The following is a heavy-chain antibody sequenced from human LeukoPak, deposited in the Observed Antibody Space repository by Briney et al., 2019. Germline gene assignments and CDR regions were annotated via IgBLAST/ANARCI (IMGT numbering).Heavy chain of an antibody. Sequence: GGSLRLSCAASGFTFSSYAMHWVRQAPGKGLEWVAVISYDGSNKYYADSVKGRFTISRDNSKNSLYLQMNSLRAEDTAVYYCARDRAPGYFDFWGRGTLVTVSS. V-gene: IGHV3-30-3*01. CDR3: ARDRAPGYFDF. CDR2: ISYDGSNK. CDR1: GFTFSSYA. J-gene: IGHJ2*01.